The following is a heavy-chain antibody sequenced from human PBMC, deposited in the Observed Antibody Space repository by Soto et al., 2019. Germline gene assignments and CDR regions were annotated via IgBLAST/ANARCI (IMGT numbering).Heavy chain of an antibody. CDR3: AKVTASMVGSTDY. Sequence: EVQLLESGGGLVQPGGSLRLSCAASGFTFSSYAMSWVRQAPGKGLEWVAAISGSGGSTYYADSVKGRFTISRDNSKNTLYLQMNRLRAEDTAVYYCAKVTASMVGSTDYWGQGTLVTVS. CDR1: GFTFSSYA. V-gene: IGHV3-23*01. CDR2: ISGSGGST. D-gene: IGHD1-26*01. J-gene: IGHJ4*02.